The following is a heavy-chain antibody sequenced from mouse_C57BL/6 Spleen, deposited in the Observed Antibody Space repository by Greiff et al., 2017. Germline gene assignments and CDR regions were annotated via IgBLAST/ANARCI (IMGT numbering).Heavy chain of an antibody. D-gene: IGHD4-1*01. V-gene: IGHV1-53*01. CDR2: INPRNGGT. CDR1: GYTFTSYW. Sequence: QVQLQQPGTELVKPGASVKLSCKASGYTFTSYWMPWVKQRPGQGLEWIGTINPRNGGTNYNEKFKSKAPLTVDKSSSTADMQLSSRTAEDAAVYYCAREERGRGADWGQGTLVTVSA. J-gene: IGHJ3*01. CDR3: AREERGRGAD.